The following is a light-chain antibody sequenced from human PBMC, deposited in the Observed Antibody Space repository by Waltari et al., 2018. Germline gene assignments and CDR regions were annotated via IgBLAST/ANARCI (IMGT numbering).Light chain of an antibody. CDR3: GSYTSSTTLA. V-gene: IGLV2-14*03. Sequence: QSALTQPASVSGSPGQSITISCTGTSSDVGGYDYVSWYQQHPGKAPKLILYDVSNRPLEVSHRFSGASSANTASLTISGLQADDEAEYYCGSYTSSTTLAFGTGTKVTVL. J-gene: IGLJ1*01. CDR1: SSDVGGYDY. CDR2: DVS.